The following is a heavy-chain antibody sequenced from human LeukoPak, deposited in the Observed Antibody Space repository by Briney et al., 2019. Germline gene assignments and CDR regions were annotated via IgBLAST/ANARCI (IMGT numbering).Heavy chain of an antibody. CDR2: IYYSGST. J-gene: IGHJ6*02. CDR1: GGSISSSSYY. Sequence: PSETLSLTCTVSGGSISSSSYYWGWIRQPPGKGLEWIGSIYYSGSTYYNPSLKSRVTISVDTSKNQFSLKLSSVTAADTAVYYCARLSSSSYYYYGMDVWGQGTTVTVSS. V-gene: IGHV4-39*01. CDR3: ARLSSSSYYYYGMDV. D-gene: IGHD6-13*01.